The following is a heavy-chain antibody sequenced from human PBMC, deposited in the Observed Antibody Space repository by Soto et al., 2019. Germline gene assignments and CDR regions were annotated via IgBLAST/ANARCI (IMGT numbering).Heavy chain of an antibody. CDR1: GGSISSYY. D-gene: IGHD2-15*01. V-gene: IGHV4-59*12. Sequence: PSETMSLTCTVSGGSISSYYWSWIRQPQGKGLEWIGYIYYSGSTNYNPSLKSRVTISVDTSKNQFSLKLSSVTAADTAVYYCARAAPRYCSGGSCYSGRDYWDQGTLVTVPS. J-gene: IGHJ4*02. CDR2: IYYSGST. CDR3: ARAAPRYCSGGSCYSGRDY.